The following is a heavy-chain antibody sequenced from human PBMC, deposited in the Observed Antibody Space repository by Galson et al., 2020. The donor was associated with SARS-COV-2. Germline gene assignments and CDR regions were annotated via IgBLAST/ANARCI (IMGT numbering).Heavy chain of an antibody. CDR1: GNSFTSYW. J-gene: IGHJ6*02. Sequence: GESLKISCKGSGNSFTSYWIGWVRQMPGKGLEWMGIIYPGDSDTRYSPSFQGQVTIAADKSISTAYLQGNSLKASDTAMYYCARLTYYYGSGGDESGDMDCWGQGTTVTVSS. CDR2: IYPGDSDT. CDR3: ARLTYYYGSGGDESGDMDC. D-gene: IGHD3-10*01. V-gene: IGHV5-51*01.